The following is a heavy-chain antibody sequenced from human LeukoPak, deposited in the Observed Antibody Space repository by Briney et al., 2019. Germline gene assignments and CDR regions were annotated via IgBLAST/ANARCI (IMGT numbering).Heavy chain of an antibody. Sequence: SVKVSCKASGGTFSRYAISWVRQAPGQGLEWMGGIIPIFGTANYAQKFQGRVTNTADESTSTPYMELSSLRSEDTAVYYCARLGLVRTSHYFGCFDPWGQGTLVTVSS. J-gene: IGHJ5*02. CDR2: IIPIFGTA. CDR3: ARLGLVRTSHYFGCFDP. CDR1: GGTFSRYA. D-gene: IGHD2-2*01. V-gene: IGHV1-69*13.